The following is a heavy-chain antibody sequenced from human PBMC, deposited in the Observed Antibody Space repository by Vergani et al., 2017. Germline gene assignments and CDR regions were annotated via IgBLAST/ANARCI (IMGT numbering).Heavy chain of an antibody. Sequence: EVQLVESGGGLVKPGGSLRLSCAASGFTFSNAWMSWVRQAPGKGLEWVGRIKSKTDGGTTDYAAPVKGRFTISRDNAKNSLYLQMNSLRAEDTAVYYCARDSVGARAPFDYWGQGTLVTVSS. J-gene: IGHJ4*02. CDR3: ARDSVGARAPFDY. CDR1: GFTFSNAW. CDR2: IKSKTDGGTT. D-gene: IGHD3-16*01. V-gene: IGHV3-15*01.